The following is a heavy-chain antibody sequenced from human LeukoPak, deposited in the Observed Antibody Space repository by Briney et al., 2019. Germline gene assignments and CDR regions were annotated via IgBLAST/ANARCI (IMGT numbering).Heavy chain of an antibody. CDR3: AKDLGYSSK. CDR2: ISYDGSNK. J-gene: IGHJ4*02. D-gene: IGHD6-13*01. V-gene: IGHV3-30*18. Sequence: GGSLRLSCAASGFTFSSYGMHWVRQAPGKGLEWVAVISYDGSNKYYADSVKGRFTISRDNSKNTLYLQMNSLRAEDTAVYYCAKDLGYSSKWDQGTLVTVSS. CDR1: GFTFSSYG.